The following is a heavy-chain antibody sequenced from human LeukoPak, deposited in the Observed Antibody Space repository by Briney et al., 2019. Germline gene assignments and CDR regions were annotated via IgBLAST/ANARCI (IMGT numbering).Heavy chain of an antibody. CDR2: ISYDGSNK. CDR1: GFTFSSYA. V-gene: IGHV3-30-3*01. J-gene: IGHJ4*02. CDR3: ARPRIAAAGELDY. D-gene: IGHD6-13*01. Sequence: GSLRLSCAASGFTFSSYAMHWVRQAPGKGLEWVAVISYDGSNKYYADSVKGRFTISRDNSKNTLYLQMNSLRAEDTAVYYCARPRIAAAGELDYWGQGTLVTVSS.